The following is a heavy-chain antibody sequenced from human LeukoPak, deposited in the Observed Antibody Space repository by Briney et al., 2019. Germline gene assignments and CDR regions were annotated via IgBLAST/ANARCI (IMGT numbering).Heavy chain of an antibody. CDR1: GFTFSSYW. J-gene: IGHJ4*02. Sequence: GGSLRLSCAASGFTFSSYWMSWVRQAPGKGLECVAHMSQDGSDKYYVDSVKGRFTISRDNAKNSLDLQMDSLRAEDTAVYYCARVTDYYDSSGSVDYWGQGTLVTVSS. CDR2: MSQDGSDK. CDR3: ARVTDYYDSSGSVDY. D-gene: IGHD3-22*01. V-gene: IGHV3-7*03.